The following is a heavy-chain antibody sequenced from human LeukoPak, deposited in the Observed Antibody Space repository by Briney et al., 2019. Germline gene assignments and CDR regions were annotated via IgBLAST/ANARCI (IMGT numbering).Heavy chain of an antibody. D-gene: IGHD3-10*01. CDR1: GFTFSSYA. V-gene: IGHV3-64*01. J-gene: IGHJ4*02. CDR2: ISSNGGST. CDR3: ARSSFDYYGSGSYYNPDY. Sequence: SGGSLRLSCAASGFTFSSYAMHWVRQAPGKGLEYVSAISSNGGSTYYANSVKGRFTISRDNSKNTLYLQMGSLRAEDMAVYYCARSSFDYYGSGSYYNPDYWGQGTLVTVSS.